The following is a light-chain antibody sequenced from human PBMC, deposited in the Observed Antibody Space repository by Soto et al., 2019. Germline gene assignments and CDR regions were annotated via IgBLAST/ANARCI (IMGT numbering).Light chain of an antibody. CDR3: QQRSNLPIT. CDR2: DAS. J-gene: IGKJ5*01. CDR1: QIVSSS. V-gene: IGKV3-11*01. Sequence: EIVLTQSPATLSLSPGERATLSCRTSQIVSSSLAWYQQKPAQAPRLLIYDASNRATGIPARFSGSGSGTDFTLTISSLEPEDFAAYYCQQRSNLPITFGQGTRLEIK.